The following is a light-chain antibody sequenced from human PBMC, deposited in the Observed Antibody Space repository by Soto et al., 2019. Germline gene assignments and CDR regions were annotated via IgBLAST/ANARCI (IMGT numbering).Light chain of an antibody. CDR1: QNVGSN. V-gene: IGKV3-11*01. CDR2: ATS. Sequence: EFVLTQSPASLSLSPGERATLSCSASQNVGSNLAWYQQKPGQAPRLLIYATSTRATGIPARFSGSGSGTHFTLTICSLEPEAFAHYYCQRRSLFTFVPGTKVDFK. J-gene: IGKJ3*01. CDR3: QRRSLFT.